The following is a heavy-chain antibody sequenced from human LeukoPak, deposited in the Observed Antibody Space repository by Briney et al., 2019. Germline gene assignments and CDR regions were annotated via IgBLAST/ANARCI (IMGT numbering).Heavy chain of an antibody. V-gene: IGHV4-31*03. D-gene: IGHD2-21*02. CDR3: ARGDYCGGDCWYGVY. CDR1: GGSISSGGYY. Sequence: SETLSLTCTVSGGSISSGGYYWSWIRQHPGKGLEWIGYIYYSGSTYYNPSLKSRVTISVDTSKNQFSLKLSSVTAADTAVYYCARGDYCGGDCWYGVYWGQGTLVTVSS. J-gene: IGHJ4*02. CDR2: IYYSGST.